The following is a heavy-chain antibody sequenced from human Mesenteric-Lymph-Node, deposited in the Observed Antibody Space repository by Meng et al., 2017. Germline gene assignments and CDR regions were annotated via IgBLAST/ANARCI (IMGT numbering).Heavy chain of an antibody. CDR1: GGSVSSGSYY. CDR2: IYYSGST. CDR3: ARGKPVGATS. J-gene: IGHJ4*02. Sequence: SETLSLTCTVSGGSVSSGSYYWSWIRQPPGKGLEWLGYIYYSGSTNYNPSLKSRVTISVDTSKNQFSLKLSSVTAADTAVYYCARGKPVGATSWGQGTLVTVSS. D-gene: IGHD1-26*01. V-gene: IGHV4-61*01.